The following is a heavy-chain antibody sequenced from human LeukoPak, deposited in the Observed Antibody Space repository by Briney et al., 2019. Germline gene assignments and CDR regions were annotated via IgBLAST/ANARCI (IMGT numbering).Heavy chain of an antibody. Sequence: PSETLSLTCTVSGGSISSGSYYWSWIRQPAGKGLEWIGRIYTSGSTNYNPSLKSRVTISVDTSKNQFSLKLSSVTAADTAVYYCARGLGDSSGYYFDYWGQGTLVTVSS. CDR2: IYTSGST. J-gene: IGHJ4*02. D-gene: IGHD3-22*01. V-gene: IGHV4-61*02. CDR3: ARGLGDSSGYYFDY. CDR1: GGSISSGSYY.